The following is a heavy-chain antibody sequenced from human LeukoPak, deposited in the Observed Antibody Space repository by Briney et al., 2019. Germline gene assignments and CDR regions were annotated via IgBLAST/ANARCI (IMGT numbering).Heavy chain of an antibody. Sequence: GGSLRLSCAAAGFTLSSYSMNWVRQAPGRGLEWVSSISSSSNYIYYVDPVKGRFTISRDNAKNSLFLRMNSLRAEDTAVYFCARSKPWGYCSGGSCYPTYYYYYYMDVWGKGTTVTVSS. J-gene: IGHJ6*03. CDR3: ARSKPWGYCSGGSCYPTYYYYYYMDV. CDR1: GFTLSSYS. V-gene: IGHV3-21*01. CDR2: ISSSSNYI. D-gene: IGHD2-15*01.